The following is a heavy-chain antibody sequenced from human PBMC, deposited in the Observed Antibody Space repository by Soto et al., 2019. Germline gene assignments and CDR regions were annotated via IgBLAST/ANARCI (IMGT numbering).Heavy chain of an antibody. V-gene: IGHV1-3*01. J-gene: IGHJ6*02. CDR2: INAGNGNT. CDR1: GYTFTSYA. Sequence: QVQLVQSGAEVKKPGASVKVSCKASGYTFTSYAMHWVRQAPGQMLEWMGWINAGNGNTKYSQKFQGRVTITRDTSESTAYLELSSLRAEDTAVYYCASPAAAGLSYYYYGMDVWGQGTTVTVSS. CDR3: ASPAAAGLSYYYYGMDV. D-gene: IGHD6-13*01.